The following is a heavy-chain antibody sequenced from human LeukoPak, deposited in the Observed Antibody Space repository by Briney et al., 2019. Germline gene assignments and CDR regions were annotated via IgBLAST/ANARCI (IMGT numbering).Heavy chain of an antibody. CDR1: GASVSDYY. J-gene: IGHJ4*02. Sequence: PSETLSLTCNVSGASVSDYYWSWIRQSAGEGLEWIGRIYATETDFNPSLKSRLTMSIDTSKNQFSLKLKSVTAADTGIYYCARHQGWLQWEYWGQGTLVIVSS. V-gene: IGHV4-4*07. CDR2: IYATET. CDR3: ARHQGWLQWEY. D-gene: IGHD5-24*01.